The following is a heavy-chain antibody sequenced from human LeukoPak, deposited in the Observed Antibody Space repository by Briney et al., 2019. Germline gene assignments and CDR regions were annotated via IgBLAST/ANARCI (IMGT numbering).Heavy chain of an antibody. J-gene: IGHJ4*02. V-gene: IGHV1-18*04. CDR2: IGAYNGNT. CDR3: TRGRIGVPFDC. Sequence: ASVKVSCKASGYSFTSYGINWVRQAPGQGLEWMGWIGAYNGNTNYAQKLQGRVTMTTDTSTTTAYMELRSLRSDDTAVYYCTRGRIGVPFDCWGQGTLVTVSS. D-gene: IGHD3-10*01. CDR1: GYSFTSYG.